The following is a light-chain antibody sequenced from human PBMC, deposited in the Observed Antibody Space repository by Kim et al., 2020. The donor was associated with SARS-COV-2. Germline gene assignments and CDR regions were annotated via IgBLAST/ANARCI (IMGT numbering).Light chain of an antibody. CDR1: QSVSSY. CDR3: QQRSNWPPT. CDR2: DAS. V-gene: IGKV3-11*01. Sequence: SSSPGERATLSCRASQSVSSYLALYQHKPGQAPRLLIYDASNRATGIPARFSGSGSGTDFTLTISSLEPEDFAVYYCQQRSNWPPTFGQGTKLEI. J-gene: IGKJ2*01.